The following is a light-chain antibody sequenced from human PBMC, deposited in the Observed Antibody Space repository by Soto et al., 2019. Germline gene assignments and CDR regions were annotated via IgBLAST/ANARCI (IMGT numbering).Light chain of an antibody. CDR3: QQYNNWPPIT. V-gene: IGKV3-15*01. CDR1: QSVSSN. J-gene: IGKJ5*01. CDR2: GAS. Sequence: EIVLTQSPATLSLSPGERVTLSCRASQSVSSNLAWYQQKPGQAPRLLIYGASTRATGIPGRFSGSGSGTDFTLTISSLQSEDFAVYYCQQYNNWPPITFGQGTRLEIK.